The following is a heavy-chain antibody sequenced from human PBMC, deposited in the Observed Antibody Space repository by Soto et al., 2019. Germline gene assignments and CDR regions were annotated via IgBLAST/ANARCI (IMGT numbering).Heavy chain of an antibody. V-gene: IGHV3-30*18. D-gene: IGHD3-10*01. J-gene: IGHJ3*02. CDR1: GFTFSSYG. CDR3: AKAKGSGAKDAFDI. Sequence: GGSLRLSCAASGFTFSSYGMHWVRQAPGKGLEWVAVISYDGSNKYYADSVKGRFTISRDNSKNTLYLQMNSLRAEDTAVYYCAKAKGSGAKDAFDIWGQGTMVTVSS. CDR2: ISYDGSNK.